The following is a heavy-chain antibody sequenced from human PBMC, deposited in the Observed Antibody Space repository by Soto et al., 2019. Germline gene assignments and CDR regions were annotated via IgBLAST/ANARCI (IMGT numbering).Heavy chain of an antibody. CDR1: GYTFTSYG. D-gene: IGHD3-16*01. V-gene: IGHV1-18*01. CDR3: ARWLQLGNWFDP. Sequence: ASVKVSCKASGYTFTSYGISWVRQAPGQGLEWMGWISAYNGNTNYAQKLQGRFTISRDNSKNTLYLQMNSLRAEDTAVYYCARWLQLGNWFDPWGQGTLVTVSS. J-gene: IGHJ5*02. CDR2: ISAYNGNT.